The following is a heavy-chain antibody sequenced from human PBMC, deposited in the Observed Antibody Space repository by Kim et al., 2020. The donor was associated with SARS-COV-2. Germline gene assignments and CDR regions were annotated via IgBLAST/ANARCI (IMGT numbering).Heavy chain of an antibody. CDR3: ATGWSMGVRGQEGWFDP. V-gene: IGHV1-24*01. J-gene: IGHJ5*02. CDR2: FDPEDGET. D-gene: IGHD3-10*01. CDR1: GYTLTELS. Sequence: ASVKVSCKVSGYTLTELSMHWVRQAPGKGLEWMGGFDPEDGETIYAQKFQGRVTMTEDTSTDTAYMELSSLRSEDTAVYYCATGWSMGVRGQEGWFDPWGQGTLVTVSS.